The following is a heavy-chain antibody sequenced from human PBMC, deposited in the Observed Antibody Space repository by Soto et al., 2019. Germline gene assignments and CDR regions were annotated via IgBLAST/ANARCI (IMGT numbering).Heavy chain of an antibody. CDR3: ARDAEIGLFWSGYYDY. V-gene: IGHV3-33*01. CDR2: IWYDGSNK. Sequence: QVQLVESGGGVVQPGRSLRLSCAASGFTFSSYGMHWVRQAPGKGLEWVAVIWYDGSNKYYADSVKGRFTISRDNSKNTLYLQMNSLRAEDTAVYYCARDAEIGLFWSGYYDYWGQGTLVTVSS. J-gene: IGHJ4*02. CDR1: GFTFSSYG. D-gene: IGHD3-3*01.